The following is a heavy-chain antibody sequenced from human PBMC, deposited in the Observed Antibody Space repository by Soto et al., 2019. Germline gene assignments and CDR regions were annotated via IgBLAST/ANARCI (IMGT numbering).Heavy chain of an antibody. V-gene: IGHV1-2*04. J-gene: IGHJ4*02. D-gene: IGHD3-3*01. CDR3: ARVGSTIFHFDY. Sequence: QVQLVQSGAEVKKPRASVKVSCKASGYTFTGYYMHWVRQAPGQGLEWMGWINPNSGGTNYAQKFQVWVTMTRDRSISTAYMELSRLRSDDTAVYYCARVGSTIFHFDYWGQGTLVTVSS. CDR1: GYTFTGYY. CDR2: INPNSGGT.